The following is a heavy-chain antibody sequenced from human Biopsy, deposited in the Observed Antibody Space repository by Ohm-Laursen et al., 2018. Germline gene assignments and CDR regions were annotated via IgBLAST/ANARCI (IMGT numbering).Heavy chain of an antibody. V-gene: IGHV4-4*07. J-gene: IGHJ4*02. D-gene: IGHD5-18*01. CDR1: GDSISNSY. CDR3: AKARTLDTAIDFDY. Sequence: GTLSLTCVVSGDSISNSYWTWIRQPAGKGLEWIGRFYSSGSSSYNPSLKSRVTMSIDASMNQFSLKLTSVTAADTAVYYCAKARTLDTAIDFDYWGQGTLVTVSS. CDR2: FYSSGSS.